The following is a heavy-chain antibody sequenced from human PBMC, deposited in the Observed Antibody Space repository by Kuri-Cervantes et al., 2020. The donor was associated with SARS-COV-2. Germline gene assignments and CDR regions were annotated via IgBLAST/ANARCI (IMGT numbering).Heavy chain of an antibody. D-gene: IGHD2-15*01. J-gene: IGHJ3*02. V-gene: IGHV1-2*04. CDR1: GYTFTGYY. Sequence: ASVKVSCKASGYTFTGYYMNWVRQAPGQGLEWMGWINPNSGGTNYAQKFQGWVTMTRDTSISTAYMELSSLRSDDTAVYYCARSTPFRRLGVISQGGAFDIWGQGTMVTVSS. CDR2: INPNSGGT. CDR3: ARSTPFRRLGVISQGGAFDI.